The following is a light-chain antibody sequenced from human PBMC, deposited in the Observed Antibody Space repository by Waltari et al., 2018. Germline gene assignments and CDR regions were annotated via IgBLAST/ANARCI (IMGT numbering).Light chain of an antibody. J-gene: IGKJ1*01. V-gene: IGKV4-1*01. CDR1: QSVLYSSNNKNY. CDR3: QQYYSTPLT. CDR2: WAC. Sequence: DIVMTQSPDSLAVSLGERATINCKSSQSVLYSSNNKNYLAWYQQKPGKPPKLLIYWACTRESGVPDRFSGSGSGTEFTLTISSLQAEDVAVYYCQQYYSTPLTFGQGTKVEIK.